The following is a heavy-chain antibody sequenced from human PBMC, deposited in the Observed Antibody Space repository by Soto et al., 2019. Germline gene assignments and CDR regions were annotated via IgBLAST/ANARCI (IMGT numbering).Heavy chain of an antibody. J-gene: IGHJ4*02. CDR2: ISSSSSYI. D-gene: IGHD4-17*01. V-gene: IGHV3-21*01. CDR3: ARGASDYGDPFDY. Sequence: GGSLRLSCAASGFTFSSYSMNWVRQAPGKGLEWVSSISSSSSYIYYADSVKGRFTISRDNAKNSLYLQMNSLRAEDTAVYYCARGASDYGDPFDYWGQGTLVTVSS. CDR1: GFTFSSYS.